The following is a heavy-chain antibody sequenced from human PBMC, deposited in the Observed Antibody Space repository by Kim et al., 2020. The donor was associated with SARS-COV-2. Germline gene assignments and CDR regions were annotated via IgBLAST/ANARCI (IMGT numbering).Heavy chain of an antibody. CDR2: IRSNGGGGST. Sequence: GGSLRLSCTASGFTFSSYAMSWVRQAPGKGLEWVGVIRSNGGGGSTEDSATGRVRIIIASYETKIILQLNMQSAETTAVAFYSRARTPLAMGVYYDYYG. CDR3: ARTPLAMGVYYDYYG. J-gene: IGHJ6*01. D-gene: IGHD6-6*01. CDR1: GFTFSSYA. V-gene: IGHV3-49*04.